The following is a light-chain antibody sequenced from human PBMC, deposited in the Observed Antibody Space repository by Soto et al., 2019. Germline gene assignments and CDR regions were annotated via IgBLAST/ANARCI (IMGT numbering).Light chain of an antibody. Sequence: DIQMTRSPSSLSASVGDRVTITCQASQDIGNFLNWYQQKPVKAPKLLTYDSSNLERGVPSSFSGSASRPDFTFTISILQPEEIATYYCKTYYNLPPFAFSPGTKVDI. J-gene: IGKJ3*01. CDR2: DSS. CDR3: KTYYNLPPFA. V-gene: IGKV1-33*01. CDR1: QDIGNF.